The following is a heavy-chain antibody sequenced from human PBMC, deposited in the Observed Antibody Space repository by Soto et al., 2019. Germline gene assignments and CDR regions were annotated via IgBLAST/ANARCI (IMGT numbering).Heavy chain of an antibody. Sequence: EVQLVESGGGLVKPGGSLRLSCAASGFTFSTYTMNWVRQAPGKGLEWVSSISGSTRSIYYADSLKGRFTISRDNAKNSLYLQMNSLRAEDTAVDYCARESGAYEAGAFDIWGLGTTVTVSS. D-gene: IGHD5-12*01. CDR1: GFTFSTYT. J-gene: IGHJ3*02. CDR3: ARESGAYEAGAFDI. V-gene: IGHV3-21*02. CDR2: ISGSTRSI.